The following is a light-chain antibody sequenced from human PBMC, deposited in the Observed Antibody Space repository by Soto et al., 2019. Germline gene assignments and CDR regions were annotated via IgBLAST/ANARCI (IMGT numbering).Light chain of an antibody. CDR1: SSDVGGYNY. J-gene: IGLJ1*01. CDR3: CLYAGTYSYV. Sequence: KQLRLLNGSTCKSVTFSSNGTSSDVGGYNYVSWFQQHPGKAPKLMIYAVTERPSGVPDRFSGSKSGNTASLTISVLQAEDEDAYYCCLYAGTYSYVFRKGNKVTVL. CDR2: AVT. V-gene: IGLV2-11*01.